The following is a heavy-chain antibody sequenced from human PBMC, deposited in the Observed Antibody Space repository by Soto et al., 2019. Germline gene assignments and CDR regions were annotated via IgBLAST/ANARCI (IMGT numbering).Heavy chain of an antibody. CDR2: IIPMFGTA. D-gene: IGHD2-2*01. CDR1: GGTFSSYA. CDR3: ASQGYCISTSCPNYYYGMDV. J-gene: IGHJ6*02. V-gene: IGHV1-69*13. Sequence: SVKVSCKASGGTFSSYAISWVRQAPGQGLEWMGGIIPMFGTADYAQKFQGRVTITAAESTSTAYMELSSLRSEDTAVYYCASQGYCISTSCPNYYYGMDVWGQGTTVTVSS.